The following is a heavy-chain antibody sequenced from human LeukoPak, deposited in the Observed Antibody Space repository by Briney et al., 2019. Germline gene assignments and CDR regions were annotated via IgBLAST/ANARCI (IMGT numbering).Heavy chain of an antibody. CDR1: GYTFTGYY. D-gene: IGHD3-10*01. CDR3: ARASIFKFSWFGELSY. CDR2: INPNSGGT. V-gene: IGHV1-2*02. J-gene: IGHJ4*02. Sequence: ASVKVSCKASGYTFTGYYMRWVRQASGQGLEWRGWINPNSGGTNYAQKFQGRVTMTRDTSISTAYMELSRLRSDDTAVYYCARASIFKFSWFGELSYWGQGTLVTVSS.